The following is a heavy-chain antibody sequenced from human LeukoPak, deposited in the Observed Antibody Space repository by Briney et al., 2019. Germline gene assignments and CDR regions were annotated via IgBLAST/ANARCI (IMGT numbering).Heavy chain of an antibody. CDR2: IYPGDSDT. D-gene: IGHD3-22*01. CDR3: ARRDYYDSSGYYEYFQH. Sequence: GESLQISCQGSGSSFTSYWIGWVRQMPGKGLEWMGIIYPGDSDTRYSPSFQGQVTISADKSISTAYLQWSSLKASDTAMYYCARRDYYDSSGYYEYFQHWGQGTLVTVSS. J-gene: IGHJ1*01. V-gene: IGHV5-51*01. CDR1: GSSFTSYW.